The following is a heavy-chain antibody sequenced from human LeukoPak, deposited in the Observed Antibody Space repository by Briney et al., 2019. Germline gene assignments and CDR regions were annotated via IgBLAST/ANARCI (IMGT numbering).Heavy chain of an antibody. CDR2: VDSGGTNT. Sequence: GGSLRLSCAASGFTFSSYWMHWVRQAPGKGLVWVSRVDSGGTNTIYADSVQGRFTISRDNAKNSLYLQINSLRAEDTALYYCARGGPDHAFDVWAKGQWSPSLQ. CDR1: GFTFSSYW. D-gene: IGHD1-14*01. CDR3: ARGGPDHAFDV. J-gene: IGHJ3*01. V-gene: IGHV3-74*01.